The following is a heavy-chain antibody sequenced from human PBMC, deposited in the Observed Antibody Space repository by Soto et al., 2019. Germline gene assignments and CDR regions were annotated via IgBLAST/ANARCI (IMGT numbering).Heavy chain of an antibody. CDR3: ARDSAGYCSSTSCYTAYYYYYGMDV. V-gene: IGHV1-18*01. CDR1: GYTFTSYG. CDR2: ISAYNGNT. D-gene: IGHD2-2*02. Sequence: ASVKVSCKASGYTFTSYGISWVRQAPGRGLEWMGWISAYNGNTNYAQKLQGRVTMTTDTSTSTAYMELRSLRSDDTAVYYCARDSAGYCSSTSCYTAYYYYYGMDVWGQGTTVTVSS. J-gene: IGHJ6*02.